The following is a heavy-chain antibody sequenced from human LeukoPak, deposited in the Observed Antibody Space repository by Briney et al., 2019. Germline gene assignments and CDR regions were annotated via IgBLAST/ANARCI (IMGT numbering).Heavy chain of an antibody. J-gene: IGHJ5*02. Sequence: ASVRVSYKASRYTYTAYYMHWVRQAPGQGLGWMGWINPNSGGTNYAQKFQGRVTMTRDTSISTAYMELSRLRSDDTAVYYCARDRSDSSGDNWFDPWGPGTLVTVA. CDR2: INPNSGGT. CDR3: ARDRSDSSGDNWFDP. V-gene: IGHV1-2*02. D-gene: IGHD3-22*01. CDR1: RYTYTAYY.